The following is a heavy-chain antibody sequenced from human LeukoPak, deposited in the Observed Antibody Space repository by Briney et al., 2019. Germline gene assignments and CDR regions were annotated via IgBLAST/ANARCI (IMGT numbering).Heavy chain of an antibody. CDR1: GFSLSGYW. CDR3: ARGGYSFDY. D-gene: IGHD5-12*01. J-gene: IGHJ4*02. CDR2: LHADGNEK. Sequence: GGSLRLSCAASGFSLSGYWMSRVRQAPGKGLEWVARLHADGNEKNFVGSVQGRFTVSRDNAKNSLYLQMNSLRVEDTAVYYCARGGYSFDYLGQGTLVTVSS. V-gene: IGHV3-7*01.